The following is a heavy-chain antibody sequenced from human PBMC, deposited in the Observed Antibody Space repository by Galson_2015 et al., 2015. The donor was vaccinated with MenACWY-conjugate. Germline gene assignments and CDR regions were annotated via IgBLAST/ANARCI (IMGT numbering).Heavy chain of an antibody. CDR1: GYSFTNYW. V-gene: IGHV5-51*01. Sequence: QSGAEVKKPGESLKISCKGSGYSFTNYWLAWVRQMPGKGLEWVGLINPADSNIRYSPSFQGQVTISADESISTAHLQWSSLKASDTAMYYCARHPPGGRGMDVWGRGTTVTVSS. CDR3: ARHPPGGRGMDV. J-gene: IGHJ6*02. CDR2: INPADSNI. D-gene: IGHD1-26*01.